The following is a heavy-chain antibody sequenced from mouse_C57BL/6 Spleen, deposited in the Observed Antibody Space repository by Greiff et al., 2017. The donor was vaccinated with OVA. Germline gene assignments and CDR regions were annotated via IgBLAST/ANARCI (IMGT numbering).Heavy chain of an antibody. CDR3: ARPVVATRYFDV. D-gene: IGHD1-1*01. J-gene: IGHJ1*03. CDR2: IDPSDSYT. CDR1: GYTFTSYW. V-gene: IGHV1-59*01. Sequence: QVHVKQPGAELVRPGTSVKLSCKASGYTFTSYWMHWVKQRPGQGLEWIGVIDPSDSYTNYNQKFKGKATLTVDTSSSTAYMQLSSLTSEDSAVYYCARPVVATRYFDVWGTGTTVTVSS.